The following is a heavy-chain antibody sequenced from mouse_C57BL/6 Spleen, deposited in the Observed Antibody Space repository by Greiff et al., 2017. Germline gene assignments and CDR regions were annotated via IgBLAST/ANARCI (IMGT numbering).Heavy chain of an antibody. D-gene: IGHD1-1*01. CDR1: GYTFTDYE. CDR2: IDPETGGT. CDR3: TRSPAITTVVATDHYDY. J-gene: IGHJ2*01. Sequence: VKLMESGAELVRPGASVTLSCKASGYTFTDYEMHWVKQTPVHGLEWIGAIDPETGGTAYNQKFKGKAILTADKSSSTAYMELRSLTSEDSAFYYCTRSPAITTVVATDHYDYWGQGTTLTVSS. V-gene: IGHV1-15*01.